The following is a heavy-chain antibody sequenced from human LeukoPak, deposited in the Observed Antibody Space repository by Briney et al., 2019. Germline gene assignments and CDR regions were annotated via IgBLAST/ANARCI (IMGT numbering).Heavy chain of an antibody. V-gene: IGHV3-7*01. CDR1: GFTFSSYW. Sequence: GGSLRLSCAASGFTFSSYWMSWVRQAPGKGLEWVANIKQDGSEKYYVDSVKGRFTISRDNAKNSLYLQMNSLRAEDTAVYYCARGCIAVACYYYYMDVWGKGTTVTVSS. CDR2: IKQDGSEK. D-gene: IGHD6-19*01. CDR3: ARGCIAVACYYYYMDV. J-gene: IGHJ6*03.